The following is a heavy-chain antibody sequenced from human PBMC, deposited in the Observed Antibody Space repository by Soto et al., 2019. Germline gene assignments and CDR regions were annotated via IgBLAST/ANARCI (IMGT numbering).Heavy chain of an antibody. CDR1: GGTFSSYA. Sequence: ASVKVSCKASGGTFSSYAISWVRQAPGQGLEWMGGIIPIFGTANYAQKFQGRVTITADESTSTAYMELSSLRSEDTAVYYCARSEYDFWSGYPLYYFDYWGQGTLVTVSS. D-gene: IGHD3-3*01. CDR2: IIPIFGTA. V-gene: IGHV1-69*13. CDR3: ARSEYDFWSGYPLYYFDY. J-gene: IGHJ4*02.